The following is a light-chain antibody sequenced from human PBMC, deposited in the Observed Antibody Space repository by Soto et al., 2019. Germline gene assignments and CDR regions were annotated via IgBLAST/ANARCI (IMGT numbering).Light chain of an antibody. J-gene: IGKJ3*01. Sequence: EIVLTQSPATLSLSPGERATLSCRASQSVSSFLAWYQQKSGQTPRLLIYDASNRATGTPARFSGSGSGTDFTLTISSLEPEDFAVYYCQHRSNWLGTFGPGTKVDIK. V-gene: IGKV3-11*01. CDR1: QSVSSF. CDR3: QHRSNWLGT. CDR2: DAS.